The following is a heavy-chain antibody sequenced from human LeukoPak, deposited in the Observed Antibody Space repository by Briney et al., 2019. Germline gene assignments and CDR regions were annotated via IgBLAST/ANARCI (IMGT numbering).Heavy chain of an antibody. CDR2: ISSSSSYI. V-gene: IGHV3-21*01. D-gene: IGHD3-16*02. J-gene: IGHJ4*02. CDR1: GFTFSSYS. Sequence: GGPLRLSCAASGFTFSSYSMNWVRQAPGKGLEWVSSISSSSSYIYYADSVKGRFTISRDNAKNSLYLQMNSLRAEDTAVYYCARGGTMITFGGVIPTGGQGTLVTVSS. CDR3: ARGGTMITFGGVIPT.